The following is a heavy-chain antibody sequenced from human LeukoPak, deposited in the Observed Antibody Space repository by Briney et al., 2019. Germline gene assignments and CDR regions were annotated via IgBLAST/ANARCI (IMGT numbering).Heavy chain of an antibody. J-gene: IGHJ6*03. CDR3: AKEWECSGGSCYVYYYYYMDV. D-gene: IGHD2-15*01. Sequence: GGSLRLSCAASGFTFSDYYMSWIRQAPGKGLEWLSYISSSGNIKYYTDSVKGRFTISRDNSKNTLYLRMNSLRAEDTAVYYCAKEWECSGGSCYVYYYYYMDVWGKGTTVTVSS. CDR1: GFTFSDYY. CDR2: ISSSGNIK. V-gene: IGHV3-11*01.